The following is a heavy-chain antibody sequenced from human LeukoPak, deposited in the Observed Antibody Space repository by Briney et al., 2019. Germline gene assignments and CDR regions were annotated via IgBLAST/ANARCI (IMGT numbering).Heavy chain of an antibody. Sequence: PSETLSLTCTVSGGSISRYYWNWIRQTPGKGLEWIGYIYYSGSTSYNPSLKGRVTISVDTSKNQFSLKLSSVTAADTAVYYCASTHYGSGTNYNRDSYYFDYWGQGTLVTVSS. CDR2: IYYSGST. J-gene: IGHJ4*02. CDR3: ASTHYGSGTNYNRDSYYFDY. V-gene: IGHV4-59*01. CDR1: GGSISRYY. D-gene: IGHD3-10*01.